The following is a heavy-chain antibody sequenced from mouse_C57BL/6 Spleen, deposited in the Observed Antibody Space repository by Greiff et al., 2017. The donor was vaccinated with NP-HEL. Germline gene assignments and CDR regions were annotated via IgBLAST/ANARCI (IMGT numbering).Heavy chain of an antibody. CDR3: AREEDGYGAMDY. CDR1: GYTFTSYW. CDR2: IDPSNSET. J-gene: IGHJ4*01. V-gene: IGHV1-52*01. D-gene: IGHD2-2*01. Sequence: QVQLQQPGAELVRPGSSVKLSCKASGYTFTSYWMHWVKQRPIQGLEWIGNIDPSNSETPYNQKFKDKATLTVDKSSSTAYMQLSSLTSEDSAVYYCAREEDGYGAMDYWGQGTSVTVSS.